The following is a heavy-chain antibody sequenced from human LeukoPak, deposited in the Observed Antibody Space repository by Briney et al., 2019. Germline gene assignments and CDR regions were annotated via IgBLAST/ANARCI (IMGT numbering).Heavy chain of an antibody. CDR3: ARCSRSSTDCYSAFDI. V-gene: IGHV3-20*04. J-gene: IGHJ3*02. CDR1: GFTFDDYG. CDR2: ITNWNGGST. D-gene: IGHD2-2*02. Sequence: GGSLRLPCEASGFTFDDYGMSWVRQAAGKGLEGVSAITNWNGGSTCYAGSGRGRFTVSRDNAKNSLYLQMNSLRAEDTALYYCARCSRSSTDCYSAFDIWGQGTVVTVSP.